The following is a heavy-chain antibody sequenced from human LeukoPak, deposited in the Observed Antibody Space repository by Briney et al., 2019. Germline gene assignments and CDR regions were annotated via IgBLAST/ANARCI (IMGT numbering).Heavy chain of an antibody. V-gene: IGHV1-8*01. Sequence: GASVKVSCKASGYTFSSDDINWVRQATGQGLEWMGWMNPNSGNTGYVQKFQGRVTMTRNTSISTAYMELSSLRSDDTAVYYCARAETKVVVATVYYYYGMDVWGQGTTVTVSS. CDR3: ARAETKVVVATVYYYYGMDV. D-gene: IGHD2-15*01. CDR2: MNPNSGNT. J-gene: IGHJ6*02. CDR1: GYTFSSDD.